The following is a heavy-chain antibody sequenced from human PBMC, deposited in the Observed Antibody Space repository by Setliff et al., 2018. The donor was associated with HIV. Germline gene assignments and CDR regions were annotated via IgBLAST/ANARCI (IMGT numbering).Heavy chain of an antibody. D-gene: IGHD1-26*01. CDR2: IYYSGST. CDR1: GGSITTSTFY. CDR3: ARHYQHSCVGVDYYFMDV. Sequence: PSETLSLTCTVSGGSITTSTFYWDWIRQPPGKGLEWIGSIYYSGSTYYNPSLKSRLTITQHTSKNHFSLKLSSVTAADTAVYYCARHYQHSCVGVDYYFMDVWGKGTMVTVSS. J-gene: IGHJ6*03. V-gene: IGHV4-39*01.